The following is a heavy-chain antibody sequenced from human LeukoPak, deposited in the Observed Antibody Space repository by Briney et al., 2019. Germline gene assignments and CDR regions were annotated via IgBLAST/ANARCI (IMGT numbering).Heavy chain of an antibody. J-gene: IGHJ6*03. CDR2: IRYDGSNK. V-gene: IGHV3-30*02. D-gene: IGHD2-2*01. CDR1: GFTFSSYG. Sequence: GGSLRLSCAASGFTFSSYGMHWVRQATGRGLKWVAFIRYDGSNKDYADSVKGRFTISRDNSTNTLYLQMNSLRAEDTAVYYCAKERTLYYYYMDVWGKGTTVTVSS. CDR3: AKERTLYYYYMDV.